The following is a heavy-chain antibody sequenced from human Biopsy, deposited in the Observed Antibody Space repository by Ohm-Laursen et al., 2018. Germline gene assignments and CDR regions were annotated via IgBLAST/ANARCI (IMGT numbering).Heavy chain of an antibody. CDR1: GVTFDTYA. V-gene: IGHV1-69*13. Sequence: ASVKVSCKASGVTFDTYAFGWVRQAPGQGLEWMGGRIPYFNTIYYARNFQDRAVITADRSARTTDMQLSGLRPDDTAVYYCVGRQRGPPIGVTVPGDAFDLWGPGTMVTVSP. CDR2: RIPYFNTI. J-gene: IGHJ3*01. CDR3: VGRQRGPPIGVTVPGDAFDL. D-gene: IGHD2/OR15-2a*01.